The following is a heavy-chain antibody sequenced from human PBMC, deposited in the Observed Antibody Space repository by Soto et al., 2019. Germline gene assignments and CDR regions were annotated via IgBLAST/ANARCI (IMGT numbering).Heavy chain of an antibody. D-gene: IGHD3-3*01. Sequence: AGGSLRLSCAASGFTFDDYAMHWVRQAPGKGLEWVSGISWNSGSIGYADSVKGRFTISRDNAKNSLYLQMNSLRAEDTALYYCAKDIYRKRGYDFWSGYYGPHRQTYYYYGMDVWGQGTTVTVSS. J-gene: IGHJ6*02. V-gene: IGHV3-9*01. CDR3: AKDIYRKRGYDFWSGYYGPHRQTYYYYGMDV. CDR2: ISWNSGSI. CDR1: GFTFDDYA.